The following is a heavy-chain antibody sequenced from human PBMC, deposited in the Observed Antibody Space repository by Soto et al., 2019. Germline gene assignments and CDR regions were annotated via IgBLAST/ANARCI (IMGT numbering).Heavy chain of an antibody. CDR3: ARGYCGYATCNTWILNWLDP. CDR2: ILPDFGTT. D-gene: IGHD2-21*01. CDR1: GVTLSDYP. Sequence: ASVKVSCKASGVTLSDYPINWVRQAPGQGLEWVGGILPDFGTTVYAQKFQGRLTITADESTNTAYMELSALRPEDTAIFYCARGYCGYATCNTWILNWLDPWGQGTLVTVSS. J-gene: IGHJ5*02. V-gene: IGHV1-69*13.